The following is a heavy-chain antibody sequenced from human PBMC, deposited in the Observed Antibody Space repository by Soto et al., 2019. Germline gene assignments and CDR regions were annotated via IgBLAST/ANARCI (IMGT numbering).Heavy chain of an antibody. CDR3: ARGSLFRFLEWLPIEWVNWFGP. J-gene: IGHJ5*02. CDR2: IYYSGST. D-gene: IGHD3-3*01. V-gene: IGHV4-59*01. Sequence: SETPEIASTACGGTIKSYDCSLILKNTRKGLEWIGYIYYSGSTNYNPSLKSRVTISVDSSKNQFSLKLSSVTAADTAVYYCARGSLFRFLEWLPIEWVNWFGPWGQRPLVTVSS. CDR1: GGTIKSYD.